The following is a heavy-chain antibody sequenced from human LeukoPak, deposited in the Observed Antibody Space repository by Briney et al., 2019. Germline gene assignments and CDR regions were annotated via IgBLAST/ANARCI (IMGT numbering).Heavy chain of an antibody. CDR2: ISWNSGSI. D-gene: IGHD3-10*01. J-gene: IGHJ4*02. CDR1: GFTFDDYA. V-gene: IGHV3-9*01. Sequence: PGGSLRLSCAASGFTFDDYAMHWVRQAPGKGLERVSGISWNSGSIGYADSVKGRFTISRDNAKNSLYLQMNSLRAEDTALYYCAKAYYGSGSYLSLDYWGQGTLVTVSS. CDR3: AKAYYGSGSYLSLDY.